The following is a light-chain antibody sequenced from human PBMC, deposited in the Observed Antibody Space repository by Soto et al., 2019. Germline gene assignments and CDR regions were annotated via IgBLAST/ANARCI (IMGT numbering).Light chain of an antibody. CDR1: QTVLHHSNNKRH. Sequence: DIVMTQSPDSLPMSLGERATINCKSSQTVLHHSNNKRHLAWYQQKPGQPPKLLIYWASIRESGVPDRFSGSGYGTDFTLTISCLQAEDVAVYYCQQYYSAPWTFGQGTKVEIK. J-gene: IGKJ1*01. CDR3: QQYYSAPWT. CDR2: WAS. V-gene: IGKV4-1*01.